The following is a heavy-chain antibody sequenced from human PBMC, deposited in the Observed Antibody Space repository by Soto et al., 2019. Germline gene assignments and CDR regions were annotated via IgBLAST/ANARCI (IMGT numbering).Heavy chain of an antibody. CDR1: GGTFSSYA. Sequence: QVQLVQSGAEVKKPGSSVKFSCKASGGTFSSYAISWVRQAPGQGLEWMGGIIPIVGTANYAQKFQGRVTITADKSTSTAYMELSSLRSEDTAVYYCARAQYSSGWYGYDYYGMDVWGQGTTVTVSS. CDR3: ARAQYSSGWYGYDYYGMDV. V-gene: IGHV1-69*06. D-gene: IGHD6-19*01. J-gene: IGHJ6*02. CDR2: IIPIVGTA.